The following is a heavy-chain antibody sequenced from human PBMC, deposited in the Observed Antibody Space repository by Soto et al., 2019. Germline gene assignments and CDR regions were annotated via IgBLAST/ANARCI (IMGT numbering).Heavy chain of an antibody. Sequence: QVQLQESGPGLVKPSETLSLTCTVSGGSISSYYWSWIRQPPGKGLEWIGYIYYSGSTNYNPSLKSRVTISVDTSKNQFSLKLSSVTAADTAVYYCARSPLGYSSSWYDYWGQGTLVTVSS. D-gene: IGHD6-13*01. V-gene: IGHV4-59*08. J-gene: IGHJ4*02. CDR3: ARSPLGYSSSWYDY. CDR2: IYYSGST. CDR1: GGSISSYY.